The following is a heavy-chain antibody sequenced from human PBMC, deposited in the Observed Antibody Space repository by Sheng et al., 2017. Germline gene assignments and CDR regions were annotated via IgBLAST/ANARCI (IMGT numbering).Heavy chain of an antibody. CDR1: GGTFSSYA. J-gene: IGHJ6*03. CDR2: IIPIFGTA. Sequence: QVQLVQSGAEVKKPGSSVKVSCKASGGTFSSYAISWVRQAPGQGLEWMGGIIPIFGTANYAQKFQGRVTITTDESTSTAYMELSSLRSEDTAVYYCARDGSIAARPDYYYYMDVWGKGTTVTVSS. CDR3: ARDGSIAARPDYYYYMDV. D-gene: IGHD6-6*01. V-gene: IGHV1-69*05.